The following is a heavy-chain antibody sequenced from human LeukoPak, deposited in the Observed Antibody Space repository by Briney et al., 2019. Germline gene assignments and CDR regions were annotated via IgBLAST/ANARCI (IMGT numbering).Heavy chain of an antibody. D-gene: IGHD3-10*01. V-gene: IGHV1-69*13. J-gene: IGHJ5*02. Sequence: ASVKVSCKASGGTFSSYAISWVRQAPGQGLEWMGGIIPIFGTANYAQKFQGRVTITADESTSTAYMELSSLRSEDTAVYYCARDTGLTMVRGSNWFDPWGQGTLVAVSS. CDR3: ARDTGLTMVRGSNWFDP. CDR2: IIPIFGTA. CDR1: GGTFSSYA.